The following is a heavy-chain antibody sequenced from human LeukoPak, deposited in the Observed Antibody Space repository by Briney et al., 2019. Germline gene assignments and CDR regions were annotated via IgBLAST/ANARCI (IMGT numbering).Heavy chain of an antibody. Sequence: SETLSLTCAVSGYSISSGYYWGWIRQPPGKGLEWIGSIYHSGSTYYNPSLKSRVTISVDTSKNQFSLKLSSVTAADTAVYYCARRGLQTPFGYWGQGTLVTVSS. V-gene: IGHV4-38-2*01. CDR2: IYHSGST. CDR3: ARRGLQTPFGY. J-gene: IGHJ4*02. D-gene: IGHD4-11*01. CDR1: GYSISSGYY.